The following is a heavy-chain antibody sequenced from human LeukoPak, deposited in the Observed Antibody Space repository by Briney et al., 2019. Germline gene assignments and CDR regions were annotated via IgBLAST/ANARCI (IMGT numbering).Heavy chain of an antibody. CDR1: GGSISSSSYY. CDR2: IYYSGST. V-gene: IGHV4-39*07. J-gene: IGHJ4*02. Sequence: PSETLSLTCTVSGGSISSSSYYWGWIRQPPGKGLEWIGSIYYSGSTYYNPSLKSRVTISVDTSKNQFSLKLSSVTAADTAVYYCARGYSGGRNLFDYWGQGTLVTVSS. D-gene: IGHD6-19*01. CDR3: ARGYSGGRNLFDY.